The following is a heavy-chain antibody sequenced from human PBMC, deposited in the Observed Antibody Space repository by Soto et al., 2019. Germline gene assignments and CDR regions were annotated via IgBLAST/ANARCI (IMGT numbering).Heavy chain of an antibody. V-gene: IGHV1-69*13. CDR1: GGTFSRYA. D-gene: IGHD3-9*01. J-gene: IGHJ6*02. CDR2: IIPIVGPA. Sequence: SVKVSCKTSGGTFSRYAISWVRQAPGQGLEWMGGIIPIVGPANYAQKFHGRVTITADESTSTVYMELSSLTSEDTAVYYCARDGIINIWPYYYGMYVWGQGTTVTVSS. CDR3: ARDGIINIWPYYYGMYV.